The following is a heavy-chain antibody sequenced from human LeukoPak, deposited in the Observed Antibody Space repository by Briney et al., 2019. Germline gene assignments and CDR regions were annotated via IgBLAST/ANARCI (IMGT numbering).Heavy chain of an antibody. J-gene: IGHJ4*02. V-gene: IGHV1-8*01. Sequence: GASVKVSCKASGYTFTSYDINWVRQATGQGLEWMGWMNPNSGNTGYAQKFQGRVTLTRSTSISTAYMELSSLRSEDTAVYYCARSKRYYDFWSGQEYYFDYWGQGTLVTVSS. D-gene: IGHD3-3*01. CDR1: GYTFTSYD. CDR3: ARSKRYYDFWSGQEYYFDY. CDR2: MNPNSGNT.